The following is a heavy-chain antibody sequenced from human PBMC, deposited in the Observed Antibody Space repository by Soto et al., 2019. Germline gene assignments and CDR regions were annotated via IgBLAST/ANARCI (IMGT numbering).Heavy chain of an antibody. Sequence: ASVKVYCKASGSTFSSYGISWVRQAPGQGLEWMGWISAYNGNTNYAQMLQGRVTMTTDTSTSTAYMELRSLRSDDTAVYYCARGRSSWPNNWFDPWGQGTLVTVSS. J-gene: IGHJ5*02. D-gene: IGHD6-13*01. CDR2: ISAYNGNT. V-gene: IGHV1-18*01. CDR3: ARGRSSWPNNWFDP. CDR1: GSTFSSYG.